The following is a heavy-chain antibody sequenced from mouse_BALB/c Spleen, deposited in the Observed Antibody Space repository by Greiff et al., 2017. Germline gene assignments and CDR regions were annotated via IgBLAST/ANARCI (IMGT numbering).Heavy chain of an antibody. V-gene: IGHV1-7*01. D-gene: IGHD2-10*01. J-gene: IGHJ2*01. CDR1: GYTFTSYW. Sequence: VMLVESGAELAKPGASVKMSCKASGYTFTSYWMHWVKQRPGQGLEWIGYINPSTGYTEYNQKFKDKATLTADKSSSTAYMQLSSLTSEDSAVYYCARQAYYGNYNYWGQGTTLTVSS. CDR2: INPSTGYT. CDR3: ARQAYYGNYNY.